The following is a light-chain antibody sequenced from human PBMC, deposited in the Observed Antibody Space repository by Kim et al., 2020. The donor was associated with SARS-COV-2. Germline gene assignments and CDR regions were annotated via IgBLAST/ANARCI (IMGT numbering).Light chain of an antibody. J-gene: IGKJ1*01. CDR1: QGISNS. CDR2: AAS. V-gene: IGKV1-27*01. CDR3: QKYNAAPWT. Sequence: ASVGDRVNITCRASQGISNSLAWFQQKPGKTPEVLIYAASTLQSGVPSRFSGSGSGTDFTLTISSLQPEDVATYYCQKYNAAPWTFGQGTKVDIK.